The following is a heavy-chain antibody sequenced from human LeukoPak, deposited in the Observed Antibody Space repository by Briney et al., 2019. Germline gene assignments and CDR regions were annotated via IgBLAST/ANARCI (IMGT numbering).Heavy chain of an antibody. Sequence: PSETLSLTCTVSGGSISTYYWSWVRQPPGKGPEWIAYVYYSGHTSYNPSLKGRVTISVDTSKNQISLKLNSVTAADTAVYYCARHPYSDGFDIWGQGTMVTASS. D-gene: IGHD1-1*01. CDR3: ARHPYSDGFDI. CDR1: GGSISTYY. J-gene: IGHJ3*02. CDR2: VYYSGHT. V-gene: IGHV4-59*08.